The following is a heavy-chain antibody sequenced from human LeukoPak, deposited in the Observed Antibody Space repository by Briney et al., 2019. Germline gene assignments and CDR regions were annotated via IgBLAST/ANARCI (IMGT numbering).Heavy chain of an antibody. CDR2: IYTRGST. J-gene: IGHJ5*01. V-gene: IGHV4-4*07. CDR1: GGSINNYY. D-gene: IGHD2/OR15-2a*01. CDR3: ARKPGNNWFDS. Sequence: SETLSLTCTVSGGSINNYYWSWIRQPAGKGLEWIGRIYTRGSTNYNPSLKSRVTMSVDTSKNQFSLRMSSVTAADTALYYCARKPGNNWFDSWGQGTLVTVSS.